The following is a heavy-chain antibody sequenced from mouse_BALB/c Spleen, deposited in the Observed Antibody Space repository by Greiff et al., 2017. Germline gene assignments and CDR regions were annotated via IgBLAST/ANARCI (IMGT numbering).Heavy chain of an antibody. CDR3: ARSGNSLQCLDV. CDR1: GFNIKDTY. CDR2: IDPANGNT. J-gene: IGHJ1*01. V-gene: IGHV14-3*02. D-gene: IGHD1-2*01. Sequence: VQLQQSGAELVKPGASVKLSCTASGFNIKDTYMHWVKQRPEQGLEWIGRIDPANGNTKYDPKFQGKATITADTSSNTAYLQLSSLTSEDTAVYYCARSGNSLQCLDVGGAGTTVTVSS.